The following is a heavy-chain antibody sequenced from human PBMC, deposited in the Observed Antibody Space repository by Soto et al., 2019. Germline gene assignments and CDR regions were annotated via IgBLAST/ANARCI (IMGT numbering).Heavy chain of an antibody. CDR1: GFTFGDYA. D-gene: IGHD3-3*01. CDR2: IRSKAYGGTT. J-gene: IGHJ5*02. V-gene: IGHV3-49*03. Sequence: PGGSLRLSCTASGFTFGDYAISWFRQAPGKGLEWVGFIRSKAYGGTTEYAASVKGRFTISRDDSKSIAYLQMNSLKTEDTAVYYCTREERVTIFGVVIISGLDNWFDPWGQGTLVTVSS. CDR3: TREERVTIFGVVIISGLDNWFDP.